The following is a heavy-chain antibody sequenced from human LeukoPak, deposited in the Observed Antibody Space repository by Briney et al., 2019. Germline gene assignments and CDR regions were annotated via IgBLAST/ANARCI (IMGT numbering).Heavy chain of an antibody. CDR2: IYKSGTT. J-gene: IGHJ4*02. CDR3: AREQSYQDTNGYSYFFDS. V-gene: IGHV4-4*07. D-gene: IGHD2-8*01. Sequence: PSETLSLTCTVSGGSIGWDYWSWIRQSAGKGLEWIGRIYKSGTTNYNPSFRSRVTMSVDMSKNHFSLTLTSVTAADTAVYYCAREQSYQDTNGYSYFFDSWGQGSLVTVSS. CDR1: GGSIGWDY.